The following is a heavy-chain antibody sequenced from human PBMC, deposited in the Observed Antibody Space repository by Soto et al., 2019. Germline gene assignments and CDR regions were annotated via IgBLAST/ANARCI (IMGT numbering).Heavy chain of an antibody. CDR3: ARGRLLPDD. V-gene: IGHV4-30-2*01. D-gene: IGHD6-19*01. CDR1: GGSISRGSYS. J-gene: IGHJ4*02. CDR2: ISHSGST. Sequence: QLQLQESGSGLVKPSQTLSLTCAVSGGSISRGSYSWSWIRQPPGQGLEWIGYISHSGSTYYNPSRKSRVTLAVDRSNNQFSLKLSSVTAADTAVYYCARGRLLPDDWGQGTLVTVSS.